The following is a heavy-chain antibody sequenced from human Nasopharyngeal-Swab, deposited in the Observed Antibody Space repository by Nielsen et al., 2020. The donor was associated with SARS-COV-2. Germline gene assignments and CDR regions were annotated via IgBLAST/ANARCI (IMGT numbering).Heavy chain of an antibody. J-gene: IGHJ4*02. CDR1: GFTFSSYS. Sequence: LSLTCAASGFTFSSYSMNWVRQAPGKGLEWVSYISSTSSTIYYADSVKGRFTISRDNAKNSLYLQMDSLRAEDTAVYYCARDPLGMVGAHIDYWGQGTLVTVSS. CDR3: ARDPLGMVGAHIDY. D-gene: IGHD1-26*01. CDR2: ISSTSSTI. V-gene: IGHV3-48*04.